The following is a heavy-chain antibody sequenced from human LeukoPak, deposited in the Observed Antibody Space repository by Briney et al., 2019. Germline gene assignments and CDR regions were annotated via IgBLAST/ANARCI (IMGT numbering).Heavy chain of an antibody. CDR3: ARNIAAAGFDY. CDR1: GGSISTNSYY. V-gene: IGHV4-39*07. D-gene: IGHD6-13*01. J-gene: IGHJ4*02. Sequence: SETLSLTCTVSGGSISTNSYYWGWIRQPPGKGLEWIGNIYYSGSTYYNPPLKSRVTISVDTSKNQFSLKLSSVTAADTAVYYCARNIAAAGFDYWGQGTLVTVPS. CDR2: IYYSGST.